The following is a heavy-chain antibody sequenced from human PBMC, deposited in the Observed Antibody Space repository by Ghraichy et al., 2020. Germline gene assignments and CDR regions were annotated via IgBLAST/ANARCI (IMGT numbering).Heavy chain of an antibody. CDR3: ARRPRMSPVTTKD. CDR1: GGSISGYNNY. J-gene: IGHJ4*02. V-gene: IGHV4-39*01. Sequence: SQTLSLTCTVSGGSISGYNNYWGWVRQPPGKGLEWIGANYYRGNTYYTPSLQSRVTMSVDTSRNQFFLNLTSVTAADTAGYFCARRPRMSPVTTKDWGQGTLVTVSS. CDR2: NYYRGNT. D-gene: IGHD4-17*01.